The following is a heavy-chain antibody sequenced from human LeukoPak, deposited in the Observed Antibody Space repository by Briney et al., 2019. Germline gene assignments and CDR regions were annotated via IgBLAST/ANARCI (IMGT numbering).Heavy chain of an antibody. CDR1: GFTFSSYA. J-gene: IGHJ5*02. V-gene: IGHV3-30-3*01. Sequence: GGSLRLSCAASGFTFSSYAMHWVRQAPGKGLEWVAVISYDGSNKYYTGSVKGRFTISRDNSKNTLYLQMNSLRAEDTAVYYCARERTGYSSSWLPSDWFDPWGQGTLVTVSS. D-gene: IGHD6-13*01. CDR2: ISYDGSNK. CDR3: ARERTGYSSSWLPSDWFDP.